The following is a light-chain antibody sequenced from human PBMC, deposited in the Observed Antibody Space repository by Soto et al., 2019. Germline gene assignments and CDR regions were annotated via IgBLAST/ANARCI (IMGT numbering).Light chain of an antibody. CDR2: GVS. CDR3: SSFTSTITYVV. J-gene: IGLJ2*01. V-gene: IGLV2-14*01. Sequence: QSALTQPASVSGSPGQSITISCTGTSSDVGGYNHVSWYQQHPGKAPKLMIYGVSNRPSGVSTRFSGSKSGNTASLTISGLQAEDEAHYYCSSFTSTITYVVFGGGTKVTVL. CDR1: SSDVGGYNH.